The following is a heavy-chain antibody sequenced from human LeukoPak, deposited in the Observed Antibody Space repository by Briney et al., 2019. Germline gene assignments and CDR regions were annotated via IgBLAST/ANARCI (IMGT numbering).Heavy chain of an antibody. Sequence: GGSLRLSCVASGFTFSSHGMHWVRQAPGKGLEWVAVIGNDGRAKRYAESVEGRFTLSRDNSKNIHLLEMNSPRDGDTATYYCARGAAWGNWYFDLWGRGTLVTVSS. D-gene: IGHD3-16*01. CDR1: GFTFSSHG. CDR3: ARGAAWGNWYFDL. V-gene: IGHV3-30*03. J-gene: IGHJ2*01. CDR2: IGNDGRAK.